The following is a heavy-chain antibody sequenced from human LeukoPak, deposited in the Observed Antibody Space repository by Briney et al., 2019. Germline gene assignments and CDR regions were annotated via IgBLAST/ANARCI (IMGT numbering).Heavy chain of an antibody. CDR1: GFTFSDYY. CDR3: AKPYDSSGSYYYYYYYGMDV. D-gene: IGHD3-10*01. J-gene: IGHJ6*02. V-gene: IGHV3-23*01. CDR2: ITGGGGSP. Sequence: GGSLRLSCAASGFTFSDYYMNWIRQAPGKGLEWVSGITGGGGSPYYADSVKGRFTISRDNSKNTLYLQMNSLRVEDTAVYYCAKPYDSSGSYYYYYYYGMDVWGQGTTVTVSS.